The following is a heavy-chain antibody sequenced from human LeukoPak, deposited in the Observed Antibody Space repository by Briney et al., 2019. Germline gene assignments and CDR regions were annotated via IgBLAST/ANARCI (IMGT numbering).Heavy chain of an antibody. Sequence: GGSLRLSCAASGFTFSDYYMSWIRQAPGKGLGGVSYISSSGSTIYYADYVKRRFTNSRDNAKNSLYLQMNSLRAEDTAVYYCASDIGDGGNPRYGMDVWGQGTTVSVSS. D-gene: IGHD4-23*01. CDR3: ASDIGDGGNPRYGMDV. CDR1: GFTFSDYY. J-gene: IGHJ6*02. CDR2: ISSSGSTI. V-gene: IGHV3-11*01.